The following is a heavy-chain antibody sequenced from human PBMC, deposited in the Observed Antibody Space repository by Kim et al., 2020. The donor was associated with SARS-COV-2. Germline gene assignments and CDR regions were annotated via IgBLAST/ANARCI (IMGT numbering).Heavy chain of an antibody. CDR2: T. J-gene: IGHJ4*02. Sequence: TTYADSVKGRFTISGENAKNTLYLQISRQRAEDTAVYYCAKGGPNYSISWWSQGILVTVSS. CDR3: AKGGPNYSISW. V-gene: IGHV3-74*01. D-gene: IGHD6-13*01.